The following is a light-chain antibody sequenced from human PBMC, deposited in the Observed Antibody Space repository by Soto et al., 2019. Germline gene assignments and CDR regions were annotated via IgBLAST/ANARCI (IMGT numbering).Light chain of an antibody. CDR1: SSNIGSNT. J-gene: IGLJ2*01. V-gene: IGLV1-44*01. Sequence: QSVLTQPPSASGTPGQRVTISCSGSSSNIGSNTVNWYQQLPGTAPKLLMYSNNQRPSGVPDRFSGSKSGTSASLAISGLQSEEEADYYCAAWDDSLNGHVVFGGGTKVTVL. CDR3: AAWDDSLNGHVV. CDR2: SNN.